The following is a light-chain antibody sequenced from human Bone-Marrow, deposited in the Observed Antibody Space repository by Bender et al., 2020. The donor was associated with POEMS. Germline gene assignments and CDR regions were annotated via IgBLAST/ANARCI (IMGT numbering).Light chain of an antibody. CDR1: SSDIGGYNY. J-gene: IGLJ1*01. V-gene: IGLV2-14*03. CDR2: DVS. Sequence: QSALTQPASVSGSPGQSITISCTGTSSDIGGYNYVSWYQQHPGKAPKLILYDVSERPSGISNRFSGSKTGNTASLTISGLQAEDEAVYFCSSYTSNSHFVFGTGTEVTV. CDR3: SSYTSNSHFV.